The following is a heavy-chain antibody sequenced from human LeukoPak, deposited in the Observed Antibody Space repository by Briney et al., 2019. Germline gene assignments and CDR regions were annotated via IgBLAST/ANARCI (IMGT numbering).Heavy chain of an antibody. Sequence: GASLKISCKGSGYPFTNYRIAWVRPMPGKGLEWMGMIYPGDSDSRYSPSFQGQVTFSADKSISTAYLQWSSLKASDSAVYYCVRESGYSSGWYPYWGQGTLVTVSS. D-gene: IGHD6-19*01. V-gene: IGHV5-51*01. J-gene: IGHJ4*02. CDR3: VRESGYSSGWYPY. CDR1: GYPFTNYR. CDR2: IYPGDSDS.